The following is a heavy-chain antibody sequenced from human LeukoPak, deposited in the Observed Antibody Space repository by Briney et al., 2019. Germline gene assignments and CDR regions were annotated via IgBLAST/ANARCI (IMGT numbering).Heavy chain of an antibody. D-gene: IGHD3-3*01. CDR2: ISSSSSYI. CDR3: AKDMRSDYYREGDFDY. CDR1: GFTFSSYS. Sequence: GGSLRLSCAASGFTFSSYSMNWVRQAPGKGLEWVSSISSSSSYIYYADSVKGRFTISRDNSKNTLYLQMNSLRAEDTAVYYCAKDMRSDYYREGDFDYWGQGILVTVSS. J-gene: IGHJ4*02. V-gene: IGHV3-21*04.